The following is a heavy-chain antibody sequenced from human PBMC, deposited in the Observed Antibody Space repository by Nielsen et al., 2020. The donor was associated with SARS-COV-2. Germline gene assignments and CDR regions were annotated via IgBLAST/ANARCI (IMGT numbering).Heavy chain of an antibody. Sequence: GESLKISCAASGFTFNSYGMHWVRQAPGKGLEWVSYISSSGSTIYYADSVRGRFTISRDNAKNSLYLQMDSLRAEDTALYYCARDPYYGSGTYRFYGMDLWGQGTTVTVSS. CDR3: ARDPYYGSGTYRFYGMDL. V-gene: IGHV3-48*04. D-gene: IGHD3-10*01. CDR1: GFTFNSYG. CDR2: ISSSGSTI. J-gene: IGHJ6*02.